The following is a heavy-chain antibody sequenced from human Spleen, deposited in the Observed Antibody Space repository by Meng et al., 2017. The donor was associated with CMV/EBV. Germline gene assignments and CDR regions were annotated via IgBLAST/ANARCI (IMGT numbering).Heavy chain of an antibody. CDR3: ARAIVVVPALYYYYGMDV. CDR2: IYSGGST. V-gene: IGHV3-53*01. J-gene: IGHJ6*02. CDR1: GFTVSSNY. D-gene: IGHD2-2*01. Sequence: GESLKISCAASGFTVSSNYMSWVRQAPGKGLEWVSVIYSGGSTYYADSVKGRFTISRDNAKNSLYLQMNSLRAEDTAVYYCARAIVVVPALYYYYGMDVWGQGTTVTVSS.